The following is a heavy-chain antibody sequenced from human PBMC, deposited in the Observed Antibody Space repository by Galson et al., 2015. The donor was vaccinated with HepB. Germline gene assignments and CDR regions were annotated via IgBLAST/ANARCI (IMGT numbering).Heavy chain of an antibody. CDR3: TTDPAAYSSSYPYYYYGMDV. CDR1: GFTFSNAW. V-gene: IGHV3-15*01. Sequence: SLRLSCAASGFTFSNAWMSWVRQAPGKGLEWVGRIKSKTDGGTTDYAAPVKGRFTISRDDSKNTLYLQMNSLKTEDTPVYYCTTDPAAYSSSYPYYYYGMDVWGQGTTVTVSS. CDR2: IKSKTDGGTT. J-gene: IGHJ6*02. D-gene: IGHD6-13*01.